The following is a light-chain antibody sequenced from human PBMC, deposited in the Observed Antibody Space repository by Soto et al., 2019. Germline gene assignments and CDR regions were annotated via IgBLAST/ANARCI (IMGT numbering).Light chain of an antibody. V-gene: IGKV3-20*01. Sequence: EIVLTQSPGALSSSPGERATLSCGASRSVRSNSLAWYQQKPGQAPRLLIYGASSRATGVPDRFSGSGSGTDFTLTISRLEPEDFAVYHCQQYDTSPLTFGGGTKVDIK. J-gene: IGKJ4*01. CDR2: GAS. CDR1: RSVRSNS. CDR3: QQYDTSPLT.